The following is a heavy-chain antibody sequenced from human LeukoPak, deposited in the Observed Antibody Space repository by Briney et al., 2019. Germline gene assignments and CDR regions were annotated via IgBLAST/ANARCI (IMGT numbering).Heavy chain of an antibody. V-gene: IGHV4-34*01. Sequence: PSETLSLTCAVYGGSFSGYYWSWIRQPPGKGLEWIGEINHSGSTNYNPSLKSRVTISVDTSKNQFSLKLSSVTAADTAVYYCARGAGPHYYYGMDVWCQGTTVTVSS. CDR3: ARGAGPHYYYGMDV. J-gene: IGHJ6*02. CDR1: GGSFSGYY. CDR2: INHSGST.